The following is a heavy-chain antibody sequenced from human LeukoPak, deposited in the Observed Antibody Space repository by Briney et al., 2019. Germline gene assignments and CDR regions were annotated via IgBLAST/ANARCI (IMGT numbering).Heavy chain of an antibody. D-gene: IGHD6-19*01. CDR3: GGGWYFFDY. J-gene: IGHJ4*02. CDR2: ISYDGNNK. CDR1: RFSLRTYG. Sequence: VRSLRLSCAPSRFSLRTYGMLWVRQAPGKGLEWVAVISYDGNNKYYADSVKGRFSISRDNSKSTLYLQMNSLRAEDTAVYYCGGGWYFFDYWGQGTLVTVSS. V-gene: IGHV3-30*03.